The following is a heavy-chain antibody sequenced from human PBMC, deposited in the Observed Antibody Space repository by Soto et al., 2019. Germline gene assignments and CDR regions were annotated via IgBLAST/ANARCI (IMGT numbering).Heavy chain of an antibody. CDR3: TRSRGWYTFDY. Sequence: EVQLLESGGGLVQPGGSLRLSCAASGFTITNYAMGWVRQAPGKGLEWVSAISGSGDSTYYADSVKGRVTISRDNSKNTLYLQMNSLGAEDTAVYYCTRSRGWYTFDYWGQGTLVTVSS. D-gene: IGHD6-19*01. CDR1: GFTITNYA. V-gene: IGHV3-23*01. CDR2: ISGSGDST. J-gene: IGHJ4*02.